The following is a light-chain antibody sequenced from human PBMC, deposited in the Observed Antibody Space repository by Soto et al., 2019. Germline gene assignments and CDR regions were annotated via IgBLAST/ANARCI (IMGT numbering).Light chain of an antibody. CDR2: GAS. J-gene: IGKJ1*01. CDR3: QQYNNWPPKWT. CDR1: ESVSSN. Sequence: IPQSRVTGCVSLGERGNSSCRAIESVSSNLAWYQQKPGQAPRLLIYGASTRATCIPARFSGSGSRTEFTLTISSPQSEDCAVYYCQQYNNWPPKWTFGQGTKVDI. V-gene: IGKV3-15*01.